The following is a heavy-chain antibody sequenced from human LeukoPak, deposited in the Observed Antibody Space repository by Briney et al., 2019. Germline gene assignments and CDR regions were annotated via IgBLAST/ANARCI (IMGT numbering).Heavy chain of an antibody. V-gene: IGHV1-2*04. Sequence: GASVKVSCKASGYTFTGYYMPWVRQAPGQGLEWMGWINPNGGGRNYAQKFQGWVTMTRDTSISTAYMELSRLRSDDTAVYYCARENGSGSYEFDYWGQGTLVTVSS. J-gene: IGHJ4*02. CDR3: ARENGSGSYEFDY. CDR2: INPNGGGR. D-gene: IGHD3-10*01. CDR1: GYTFTGYY.